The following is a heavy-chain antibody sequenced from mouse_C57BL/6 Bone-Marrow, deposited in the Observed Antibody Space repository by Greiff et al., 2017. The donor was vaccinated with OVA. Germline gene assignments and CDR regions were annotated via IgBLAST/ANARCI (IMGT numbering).Heavy chain of an antibody. D-gene: IGHD3-2*02. Sequence: DVKLVESGGGLVQPGGSLSLSCAASGFTFTDYYMSWVRQPPGKGLEWLGFLRNKDNGYTTEYSASVKGRFTISRDNSQSILYLHMNALRAEDSATYYCARQTAQATWDYWGQGTTLTVSS. CDR2: LRNKDNGYTT. CDR3: ARQTAQATWDY. V-gene: IGHV7-3*01. J-gene: IGHJ2*01. CDR1: GFTFTDYY.